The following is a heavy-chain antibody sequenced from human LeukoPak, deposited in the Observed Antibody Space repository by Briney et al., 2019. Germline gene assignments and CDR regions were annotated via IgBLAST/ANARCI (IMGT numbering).Heavy chain of an antibody. Sequence: GGSPRLSCAASGFTFSSYAMSWVRQAPGKGLEWVSAIGGSGGSTYYADSVKGRFTISRDNSRDTLYLQMNSLRAEDTAVYYCAKGYYDYVWGSYYFDYWGQGTLVTVSS. D-gene: IGHD3-16*01. V-gene: IGHV3-23*01. CDR1: GFTFSSYA. J-gene: IGHJ4*02. CDR3: AKGYYDYVWGSYYFDY. CDR2: IGGSGGST.